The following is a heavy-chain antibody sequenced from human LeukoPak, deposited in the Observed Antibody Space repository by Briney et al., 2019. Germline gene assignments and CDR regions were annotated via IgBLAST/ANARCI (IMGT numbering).Heavy chain of an antibody. D-gene: IGHD3-10*01. CDR2: IYTSGST. J-gene: IGHJ4*02. CDR3: ARHLGWKSYYYGSGRAYYFDY. CDR1: GGSISSGSYY. V-gene: IGHV4-61*02. Sequence: SETLSLTCTVSGGSISSGSYYWSWIRQPAGKGLEWIGRIYTSGSTNYNPSLKSRVTISVDTSKNQFSLKLSSVTAADTAVYYCARHLGWKSYYYGSGRAYYFDYWGQGTLVTVSS.